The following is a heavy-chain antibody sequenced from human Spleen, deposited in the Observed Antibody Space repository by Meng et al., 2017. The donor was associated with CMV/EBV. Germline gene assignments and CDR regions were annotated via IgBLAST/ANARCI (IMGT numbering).Heavy chain of an antibody. CDR3: ARDYGGQQRWSHGMDV. CDR1: GFTFSDHY. J-gene: IGHJ6*02. Sequence: GGSLRLSCAASGFTFSDHYMSWIRQAPGKGLEWLSYISGTSSTIYEANSVKGRFTVSRDNAKKSLYLQMNSPRAEDTAVYYCARDYGGQQRWSHGMDVWGQGTTVTVSS. V-gene: IGHV3-11*04. D-gene: IGHD4-23*01. CDR2: ISGTSSTI.